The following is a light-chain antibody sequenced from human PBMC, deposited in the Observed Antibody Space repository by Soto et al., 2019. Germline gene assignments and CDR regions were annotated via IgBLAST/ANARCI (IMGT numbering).Light chain of an antibody. CDR1: SGHSSYI. Sequence: QSVLTQSSSASASLGSSVKLTCTQSSGHSSYIIAWHQQQPGKAPRYLMKLEGSGSYNKGSGVPDRFSGSSSGADRYLTISNLQSEDEADYYCETWDSNTLVVFGGGTQLTVL. J-gene: IGLJ2*01. CDR3: ETWDSNTLVV. CDR2: LEGSGSY. V-gene: IGLV4-60*03.